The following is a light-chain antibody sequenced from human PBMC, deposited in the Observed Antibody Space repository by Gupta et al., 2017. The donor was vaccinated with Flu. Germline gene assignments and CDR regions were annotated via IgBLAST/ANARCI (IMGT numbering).Light chain of an antibody. CDR2: DDF. V-gene: IGLV3-21*03. J-gene: IGLJ2*01. Sequence: SYVLTPPPSVSVAPGKTARITCGGNNIGSKSVHWYQQKPGQAPGLVVHDDFDRPSGIPERFSGSNSGNTATLTISKVEAGDEADYYCQVWDSSSDHPGVFGGGTKLTVL. CDR1: NIGSKS. CDR3: QVWDSSSDHPGV.